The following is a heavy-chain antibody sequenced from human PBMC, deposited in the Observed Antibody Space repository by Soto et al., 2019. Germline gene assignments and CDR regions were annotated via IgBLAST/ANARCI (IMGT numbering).Heavy chain of an antibody. CDR1: GFSLSNARMG. CDR2: IFSNDEK. V-gene: IGHV2-26*01. CDR3: ARLYSSSWYNWFDP. Sequence: QVTLKESGPVLVKPTETLTLTCTVSGFSLSNARMGVSWIRQPPGKALEWLAHIFSNDEKSYSTSLKSRLTTSKDTSKSQVVLTMTNRDPVDTATYYCARLYSSSWYNWFDPWGQGTLVTVSS. J-gene: IGHJ5*02. D-gene: IGHD6-13*01.